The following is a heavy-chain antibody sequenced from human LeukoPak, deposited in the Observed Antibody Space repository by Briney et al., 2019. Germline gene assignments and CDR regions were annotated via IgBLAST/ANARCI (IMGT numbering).Heavy chain of an antibody. J-gene: IGHJ4*02. CDR3: ARVSSSISCFGLDY. V-gene: IGHV3-7*01. Sequence: GGSLRLSCAASGFTFSNYWMTWVRQALGKGLEWVANIKQDGSEQYYVDSVKGRFTISRDNAKNSLYLQMNNLRAEDTAVYYCARVSSSISCFGLDYWGQGILVTVSS. D-gene: IGHD2-2*01. CDR2: IKQDGSEQ. CDR1: GFTFSNYW.